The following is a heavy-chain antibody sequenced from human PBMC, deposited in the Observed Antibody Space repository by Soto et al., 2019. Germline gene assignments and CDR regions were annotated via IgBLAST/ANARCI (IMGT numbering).Heavy chain of an antibody. Sequence: DVQLLESGGGLVQPGGSLRLSCVVSGFSFNYAIIWVRQAPGKGQEWVSGITGGGNTEYAASVKGRFTISRDNSKNTVYLQMNSLRAEDTAMYYCARDDVYNDGLWLVSDWGQGTLVTVS. D-gene: IGHD2-21*01. V-gene: IGHV3-23*01. CDR2: ITGGGNT. J-gene: IGHJ4*02. CDR1: GFSFNYA. CDR3: ARDDVYNDGLWLVSD.